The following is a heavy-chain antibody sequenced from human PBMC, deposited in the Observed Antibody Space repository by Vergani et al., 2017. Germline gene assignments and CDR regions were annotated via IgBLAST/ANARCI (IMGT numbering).Heavy chain of an antibody. D-gene: IGHD1-26*01. Sequence: QVQLQQWGAGLLKPSETLSLTCAVYGGSFSGYYWSWIRQPPGKGLEWIGYIYYSGSTNYNPSLKSRVTISVDTSKNQFSLKLSSVTAADTAVYYCARGAWKLNPPDPWGQGTLVTVSS. CDR2: IYYSGST. CDR1: GGSFSGYY. V-gene: IGHV4-34*11. CDR3: ARGAWKLNPPDP. J-gene: IGHJ5*02.